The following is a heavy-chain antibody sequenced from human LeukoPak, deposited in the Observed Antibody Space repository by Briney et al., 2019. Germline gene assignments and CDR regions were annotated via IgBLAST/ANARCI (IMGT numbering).Heavy chain of an antibody. CDR3: AKAGIMITFGGVIVDYYYYMDV. Sequence: GGSLRLSCAASGFTFSSYGMSWVRQAPGKGLEWVSAISGSGGSTYYADSVKGRFTISRDNSKNTLCLQMNSLRAEDKAVYYCAKAGIMITFGGVIVDYYYYMDVWGKGTTVTISS. D-gene: IGHD3-16*02. CDR1: GFTFSSYG. CDR2: ISGSGGST. J-gene: IGHJ6*03. V-gene: IGHV3-23*01.